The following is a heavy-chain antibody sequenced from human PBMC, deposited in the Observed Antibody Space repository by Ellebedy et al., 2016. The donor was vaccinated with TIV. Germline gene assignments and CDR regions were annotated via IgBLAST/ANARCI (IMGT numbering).Heavy chain of an antibody. V-gene: IGHV3-21*01. CDR2: ISTGIYK. J-gene: IGHJ5*02. Sequence: GGSLRLSCAASGFTFSSHSMAWVRQAPGKGLEWVSSISTGIYKYYANSVKGRFTVSRDDAKNSLYLQMNSLRVEDTAIYYCASHPYRDVWYGDSGNCLDAWGQGTVVTVSP. CDR1: GFTFSSHS. CDR3: ASHPYRDVWYGDSGNCLDA. D-gene: IGHD3-10*01.